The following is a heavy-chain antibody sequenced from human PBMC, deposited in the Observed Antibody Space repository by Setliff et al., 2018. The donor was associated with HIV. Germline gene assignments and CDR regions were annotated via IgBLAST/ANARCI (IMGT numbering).Heavy chain of an antibody. Sequence: PGGSLRLSCAASGLIFSSYEMNWVRQAPGKGLEWISFIGGHGSIIHYADSVKGRFTISRDNAKNSVYLQMHSLRVEDTAVYYCARSVEGAFDYWGRGTLVTVSS. CDR1: GLIFSSYE. CDR2: IGGHGSII. CDR3: ARSVEGAFDY. D-gene: IGHD2-2*01. J-gene: IGHJ4*02. V-gene: IGHV3-48*03.